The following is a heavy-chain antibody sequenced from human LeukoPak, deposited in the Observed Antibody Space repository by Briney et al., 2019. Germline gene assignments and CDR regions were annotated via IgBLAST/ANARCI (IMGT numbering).Heavy chain of an antibody. CDR3: TPVLGIVDSSGYPGY. J-gene: IGHJ4*02. D-gene: IGHD3-22*01. Sequence: PGGSLRLSCAASGFTFSKAWMSWVRQAPGKGLEWVGRIKSKTDGGTTDYAAPVKGRFTISRDDSKNTLYLQMNSLKTEDTAVYYCTPVLGIVDSSGYPGYWGQGTLVAVSS. V-gene: IGHV3-15*01. CDR2: IKSKTDGGTT. CDR1: GFTFSKAW.